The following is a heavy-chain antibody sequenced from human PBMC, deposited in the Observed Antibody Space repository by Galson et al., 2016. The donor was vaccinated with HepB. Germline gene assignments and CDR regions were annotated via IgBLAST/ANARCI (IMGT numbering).Heavy chain of an antibody. CDR1: EFTFSDYW. D-gene: IGHD5/OR15-5a*01. Sequence: SLRLSCAASEFTFSDYWMSWVRQAPGKGLEWVANTNQDGSERYYVDSVKGRFTISRDNAKNSLHLQMNSLRVDDTAVDYCARGRCLRFAFDIWGQGAMVTVSS. J-gene: IGHJ3*02. CDR2: TNQDGSER. V-gene: IGHV3-7*03. CDR3: ARGRCLRFAFDI.